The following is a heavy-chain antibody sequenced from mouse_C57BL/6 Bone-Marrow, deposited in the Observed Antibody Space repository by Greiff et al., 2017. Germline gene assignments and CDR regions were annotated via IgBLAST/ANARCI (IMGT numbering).Heavy chain of an antibody. CDR2: LYPGDGDT. CDR1: GYAFSSSW. J-gene: IGHJ2*01. V-gene: IGHV1-82*01. Sequence: VQLQQSGPELVKPGASVKISCKASGYAFSSSWMNWVKQRPGKGLEWIGRLYPGDGDTNYNGKFKGKATLTADKSSSTAYMQLSSLTSEDSAVYFCARLRKGYWGQGTTLTVSS. CDR3: ARLRKGY.